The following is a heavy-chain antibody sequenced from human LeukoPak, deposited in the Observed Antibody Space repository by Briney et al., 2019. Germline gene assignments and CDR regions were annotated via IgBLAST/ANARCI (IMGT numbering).Heavy chain of an antibody. CDR1: GFTLSDHY. V-gene: IGHV3-72*01. CDR3: ARGPLYYYYGMDV. Sequence: GGSLRLSCAASGFTLSDHYMDWVRQAPGKGLEWVGRTRNKANSYTTEYAASVKGRFTISRDDSKNSLYLQMNSLKTEDTAVYYCARGPLYYYYGMDVWGQGTTVTVSS. CDR2: TRNKANSYTT. J-gene: IGHJ6*02.